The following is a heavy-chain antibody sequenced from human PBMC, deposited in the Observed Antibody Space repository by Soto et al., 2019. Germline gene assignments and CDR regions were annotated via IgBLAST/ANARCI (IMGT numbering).Heavy chain of an antibody. D-gene: IGHD4-17*01. Sequence: SETLSLTCAVSGGSISTSNWWSWVRQPPGKGLEWIGEIYHSGRTNYNPSLKSRVTISVDKSENQFSLKMSSVTAADTAVYYCARFMTMVTNLAFDIWGQGTMVTVSS. V-gene: IGHV4-4*02. CDR3: ARFMTMVTNLAFDI. CDR2: IYHSGRT. CDR1: GGSISTSNW. J-gene: IGHJ3*02.